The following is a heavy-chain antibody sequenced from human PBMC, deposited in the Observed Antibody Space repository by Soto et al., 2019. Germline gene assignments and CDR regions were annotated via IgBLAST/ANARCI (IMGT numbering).Heavy chain of an antibody. CDR3: AKDHIAAAGYFDC. Sequence: EVQLLESGGGLVQPGGSLRLSCTASGFTFSRYAMVWVRQAPGNGLEWVSTISDLGGSTYYADSMKGRFTISRDNSKNTLHLQMNGLRAEDTAIYYCAKDHIAAAGYFDCWGQGTLVAVSS. CDR1: GFTFSRYA. CDR2: ISDLGGST. J-gene: IGHJ4*02. V-gene: IGHV3-23*01. D-gene: IGHD6-13*01.